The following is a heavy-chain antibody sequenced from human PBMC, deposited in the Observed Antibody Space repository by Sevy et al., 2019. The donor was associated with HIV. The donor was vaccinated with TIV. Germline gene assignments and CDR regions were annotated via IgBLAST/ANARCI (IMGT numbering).Heavy chain of an antibody. CDR2: ISYDGSNK. CDR3: ARARSSSRGYFDY. V-gene: IGHV3-30-3*01. J-gene: IGHJ4*02. D-gene: IGHD6-6*01. CDR1: GFTFSSYA. Sequence: GGSLRLSCAASGFTFSSYAMHWVRQAPGKGLEWVAVISYDGSNKYYADSVKGRFTISRDNSKNTLYLQMNSLRAEDTAVYYCARARSSSRGYFDYWGQRTLVTVSS.